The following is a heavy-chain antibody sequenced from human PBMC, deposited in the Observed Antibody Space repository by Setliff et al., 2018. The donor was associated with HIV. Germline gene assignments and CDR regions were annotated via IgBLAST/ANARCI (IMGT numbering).Heavy chain of an antibody. CDR3: ASGKGVRGVIITGGLDV. CDR2: MNPNSGDT. CDR1: GHTFSNYD. V-gene: IGHV1-8*01. D-gene: IGHD3-10*01. Sequence: ASVKVSCKASGHTFSNYDVIWVRRATGQGLEWMGWMNPNSGDTGYSQKFQGRVVMTRDTSISTAYMELSSLTSADTAVYYCASGKGVRGVIITGGLDVWGTGTTVTVSS. J-gene: IGHJ6*04.